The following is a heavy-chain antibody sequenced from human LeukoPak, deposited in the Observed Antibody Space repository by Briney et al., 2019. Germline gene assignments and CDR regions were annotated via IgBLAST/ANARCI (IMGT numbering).Heavy chain of an antibody. V-gene: IGHV4-34*01. J-gene: IGHJ4*02. Sequence: GSLRLSCAASGFTFSSYAMSWIRQPPGKGLEWIGEINHSGSTNYNPSLKSRVTISVDTSKDQFSLKLSSVTAADTAVYYCARGREWNYGNFDYWGQGTLVTVSS. CDR1: GFTFSSYA. CDR2: INHSGST. D-gene: IGHD1-7*01. CDR3: ARGREWNYGNFDY.